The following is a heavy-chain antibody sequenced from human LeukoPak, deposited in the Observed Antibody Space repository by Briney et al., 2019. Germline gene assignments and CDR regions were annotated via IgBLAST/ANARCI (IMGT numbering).Heavy chain of an antibody. D-gene: IGHD2-15*01. CDR3: ARDSDGYDL. CDR2: TKQDGSEK. V-gene: IGHV3-7*01. J-gene: IGHJ4*02. CDR1: GFTFSSRW. Sequence: GGSLRLSCAASGFTFSSRWMSWVRQAPGEGLEWVANTKQDGSEKYYVDSVKGRFTISRDNAKNSLYLQMNSLRVDDTAVYYCARDSDGYDLWGKGTLVTVSS.